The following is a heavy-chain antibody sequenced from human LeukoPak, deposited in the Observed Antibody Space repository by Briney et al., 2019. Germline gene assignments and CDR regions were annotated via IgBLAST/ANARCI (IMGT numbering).Heavy chain of an antibody. Sequence: GASVKVSCKASGYTFTSYDINWVRQATGQGLEWMGWMNPNSGNTGYQQKFQGRVTMTRNNSIRTAYLELSSLRSEDAAVYYCARAGGYCGRISCPFYFDYWGQGSLVAVSS. CDR1: GYTFTSYD. CDR3: ARAGGYCGRISCPFYFDY. CDR2: MNPNSGNT. V-gene: IGHV1-8*01. J-gene: IGHJ4*02. D-gene: IGHD2-15*01.